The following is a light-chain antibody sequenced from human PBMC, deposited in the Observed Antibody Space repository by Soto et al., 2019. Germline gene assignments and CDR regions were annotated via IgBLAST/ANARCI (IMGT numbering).Light chain of an antibody. V-gene: IGLV4-60*02. CDR3: ETWDTNVVV. CDR2: LEGSGSH. J-gene: IGLJ2*01. Sequence: QLVLTQSSSASASLGSSVKLTCTLSSGHSTYIIAWHQQQPGKAPRYLMKLEGSGSHNKGSGIPDRFSGSSSGADRYLTISNLQFEDEADYYCETWDTNVVVFGGGTKLTVL. CDR1: SGHSTYI.